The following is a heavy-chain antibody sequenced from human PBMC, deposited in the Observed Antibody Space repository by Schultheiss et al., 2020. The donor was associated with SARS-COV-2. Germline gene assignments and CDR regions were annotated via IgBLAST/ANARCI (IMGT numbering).Heavy chain of an antibody. CDR2: INQSGNT. CDR1: GGSFSGYY. CDR3: ASGARGGMDV. Sequence: SETLSLTCAVYGGSFSGYYWSWIRQPPGKGLEWIGEINQSGNTHYNPSLKSRLTISVDTSKNQFSLKLSSVTAADTAVYYCASGARGGMDVWGQGTTVTVSS. J-gene: IGHJ6*02. V-gene: IGHV4-34*01.